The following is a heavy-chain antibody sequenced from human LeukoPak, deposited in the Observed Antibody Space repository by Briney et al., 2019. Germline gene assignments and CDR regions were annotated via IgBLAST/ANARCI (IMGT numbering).Heavy chain of an antibody. D-gene: IGHD5-12*01. CDR2: IHPHWGGT. J-gene: IGHJ4*02. Sequence: ASETVSCKASGYTLPVYYMHWVRQPPGRGCEWMGRIHPHWGGTHHTRKFQGRVTMTRDTSISTAYMELSRLSSDDTAVYYCARASDILAASGKYYFDYWGQGTLVTVSS. CDR1: GYTLPVYY. V-gene: IGHV1-2*06. CDR3: ARASDILAASGKYYFDY.